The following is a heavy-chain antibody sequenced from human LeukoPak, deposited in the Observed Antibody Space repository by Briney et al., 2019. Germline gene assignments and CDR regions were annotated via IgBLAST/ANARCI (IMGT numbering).Heavy chain of an antibody. CDR1: VGSIRSSYYY. V-gene: IGHV4-39*01. J-gene: IGHJ4*02. CDR2: IYDSGST. Sequence: SETLSLTCTVSVGSIRSSYYYWGWIRQPPGKGLEWIGSIYDSGSTYYNPSLKSRVTISVDTSKNQFSLKLNSVTAADTAVYYCARGRYSGYDLVDYWGQGTLVTVSS. D-gene: IGHD5-12*01. CDR3: ARGRYSGYDLVDY.